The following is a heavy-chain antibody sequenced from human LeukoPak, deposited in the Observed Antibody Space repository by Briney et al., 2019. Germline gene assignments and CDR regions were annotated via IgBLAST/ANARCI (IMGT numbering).Heavy chain of an antibody. CDR3: AKPERGYLLYYYMDV. CDR2: ISGSGGST. Sequence: GGSLRLSCAASGFTFSIYAMRWVRQAPGKGLEWVSAISGSGGSTYYADSVKGRFTISRDNSKNTLYLQMNSLRAEDTAVYYCAKPERGYLLYYYMDVWGKGTTVTVSS. D-gene: IGHD3-3*01. CDR1: GFTFSIYA. J-gene: IGHJ6*03. V-gene: IGHV3-23*01.